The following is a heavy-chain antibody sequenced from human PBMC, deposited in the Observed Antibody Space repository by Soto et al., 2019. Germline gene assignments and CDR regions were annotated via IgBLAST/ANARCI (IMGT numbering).Heavy chain of an antibody. Sequence: QVQLVQSGAEVKKPGSSVKVSCKASGGTFSSYAISWVRQAPGQGLEWMGGIIPIFGTANYAQKFQGRVTITADESASTAYMERSSLRCEDTAVYYCARARGQHLYSYCGMDVRGQGTTVTVSS. CDR3: ARARGQHLYSYCGMDV. CDR1: GGTFSSYA. D-gene: IGHD6-13*01. V-gene: IGHV1-69*12. CDR2: IIPIFGTA. J-gene: IGHJ6*02.